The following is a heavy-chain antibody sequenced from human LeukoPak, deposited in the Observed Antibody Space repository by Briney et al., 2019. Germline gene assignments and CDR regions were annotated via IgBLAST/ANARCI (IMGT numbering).Heavy chain of an antibody. Sequence: PSETLSLTCTVSGGFISSYYWYWIRQPPGKGLEWIAYIHYTGSSNSNPSFESRVAMSVDTSKNQFSLKLSSVTAADTAVYYCARQADDSSSSLVYFDYWGQGTLVTVSS. D-gene: IGHD6-6*01. V-gene: IGHV4-59*08. CDR3: ARQADDSSSSLVYFDY. CDR2: IHYTGSS. J-gene: IGHJ4*02. CDR1: GGFISSYY.